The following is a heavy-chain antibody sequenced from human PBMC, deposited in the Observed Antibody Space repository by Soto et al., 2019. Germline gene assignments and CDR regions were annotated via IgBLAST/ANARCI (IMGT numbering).Heavy chain of an antibody. CDR2: MNTNSGNT. J-gene: IGHJ6*01. CDR3: TRPHDYVWGSYRTIQSYGMDV. D-gene: IGHD3-16*02. Sequence: ASVKVSCKASGYTFTSFDINWVRQATGQRLEWMGWMNTNSGNTDFAQKSQGRVSMTRDTSISTAYMELSNLRSEDTAVYYCTRPHDYVWGSYRTIQSYGMDVWGQGTTVTVSS. V-gene: IGHV1-8*01. CDR1: GYTFTSFD.